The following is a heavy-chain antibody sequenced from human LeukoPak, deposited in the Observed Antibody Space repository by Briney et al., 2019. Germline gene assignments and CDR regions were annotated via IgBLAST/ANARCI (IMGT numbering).Heavy chain of an antibody. CDR2: ISSSGSTI. CDR1: GFTFSDYY. CDR3: ARAGRFSEWLDRWFDP. D-gene: IGHD3-3*01. Sequence: GGSLRLSCAASGFTFSDYYMSWIRQAPGKGLEWVSYISSSGSTIYYADSVKGRFTISRDNAKNSLYLQMNSLRAEDTAVYYCARAGRFSEWLDRWFDPWGQGTLVTVSS. J-gene: IGHJ5*02. V-gene: IGHV3-11*01.